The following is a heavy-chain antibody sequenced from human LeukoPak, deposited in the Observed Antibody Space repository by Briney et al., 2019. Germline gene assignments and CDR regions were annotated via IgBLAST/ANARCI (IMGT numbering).Heavy chain of an antibody. J-gene: IGHJ3*02. CDR2: ISSSSSYI. D-gene: IGHD1-26*01. V-gene: IGHV3-21*01. CDR1: GFTFSSYS. Sequence: GGSLRLSCAASGFTFSSYSMNWVRQAPGKGLEWVSSISSSSSYIYYADSVKGRFTISRDNAKNSLYLQMNSLRAEDTAVYHCASGRSDAFDIWGQGTMVTVSS. CDR3: ASGRSDAFDI.